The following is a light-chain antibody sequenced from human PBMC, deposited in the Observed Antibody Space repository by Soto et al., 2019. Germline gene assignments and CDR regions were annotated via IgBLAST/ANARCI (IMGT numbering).Light chain of an antibody. CDR2: DVS. V-gene: IGLV2-14*03. CDR1: SSDVGGYNY. CDR3: SSYTSSNTYV. J-gene: IGLJ1*01. Sequence: QSALTQPASVSGSPGQSVTISCTGTSSDVGGYNYVSWYQQHPGKAPKLMIYDVSNRPSGVSNRFSGSKSGYTASLTISGLQAEDEADSYCSSYTSSNTYVFGPGTKVTVL.